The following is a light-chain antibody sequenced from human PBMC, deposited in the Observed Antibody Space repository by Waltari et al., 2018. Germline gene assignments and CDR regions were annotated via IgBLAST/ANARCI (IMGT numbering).Light chain of an antibody. Sequence: QSALTQPASVSGSPGQSITISCTGTSSDIGGYNYVPWYQHHPGKASQLMIYEVTKRPSGVSYRFSGSKSGNTASLTISGLQAEDEANYFCSSYTSTSTLDVFGGGTKLTVL. CDR1: SSDIGGYNY. J-gene: IGLJ2*01. CDR3: SSYTSTSTLDV. V-gene: IGLV2-14*01. CDR2: EVT.